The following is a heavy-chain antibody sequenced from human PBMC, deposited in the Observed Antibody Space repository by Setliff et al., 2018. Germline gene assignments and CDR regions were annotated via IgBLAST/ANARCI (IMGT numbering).Heavy chain of an antibody. CDR1: GGSISSGYY. CDR2: INHSGST. D-gene: IGHD3-22*01. Sequence: PSETLSLTCAVSGGSISSGYYWGWIRQPPGKGLEWIGEINHSGSTNYNPSLKSRVTISVDTSKNQFSLKLSSVTAADTAVYYCARGTSGYLSYWGQGTLVTVSS. J-gene: IGHJ4*02. CDR3: ARGTSGYLSY. V-gene: IGHV4-38-2*01.